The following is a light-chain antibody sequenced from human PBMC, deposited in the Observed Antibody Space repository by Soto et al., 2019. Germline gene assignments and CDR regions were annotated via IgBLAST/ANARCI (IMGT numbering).Light chain of an antibody. CDR2: GPS. V-gene: IGKV3-20*01. J-gene: IGKJ1*01. CDR3: QQYGSSPRT. Sequence: EIVLTQSPGTLSMSPGERATLSCRASQSISSNYLAWYQQKPGQAPRLLIYGPSNRSTGIPAWFSASGSGTDFTRTISRLEAEDFPVYYCQQYGSSPRTFGQGTKVEFK. CDR1: QSISSNY.